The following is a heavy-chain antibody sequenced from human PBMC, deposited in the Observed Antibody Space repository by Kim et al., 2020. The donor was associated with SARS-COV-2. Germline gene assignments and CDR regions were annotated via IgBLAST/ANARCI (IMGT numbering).Heavy chain of an antibody. D-gene: IGHD3-22*01. Sequence: SETLSLTCTVSGGSLSSSTYYWGWIRQPPGKGLECIGSIYYSGSTYYNPSLKSRVTISVDTSKNQFSLKLSSVTAADTAVYYCARDRGYPRWGWFDPWGQGTLVTVSS. CDR3: ARDRGYPRWGWFDP. CDR2: IYYSGST. J-gene: IGHJ5*02. V-gene: IGHV4-39*01. CDR1: GGSLSSSTYY.